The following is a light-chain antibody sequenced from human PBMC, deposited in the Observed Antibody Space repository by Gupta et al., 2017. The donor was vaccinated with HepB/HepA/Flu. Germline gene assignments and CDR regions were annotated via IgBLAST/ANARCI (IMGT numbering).Light chain of an antibody. CDR1: QSITTF. J-gene: IGKJ5*01. Sequence: DIQMTQSPSSLSASLGDRVTITCQASQSITTFLVWYQQKPGKAPKLLIYDASRVHSGVPSRFSGSGSGTDFTLTISRLQPEDFATYYCQQNYSTPNTFGQGTQLESK. V-gene: IGKV1-39*01. CDR3: QQNYSTPNT. CDR2: DAS.